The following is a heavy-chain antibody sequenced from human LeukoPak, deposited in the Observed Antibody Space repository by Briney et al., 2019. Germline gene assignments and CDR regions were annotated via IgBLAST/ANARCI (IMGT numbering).Heavy chain of an antibody. V-gene: IGHV1-2*02. D-gene: IGHD2-2*01. CDR1: GYTFTSYD. Sequence: ASVKVSCKASGYTFTSYDINWVRQAPGQGLEWMGWINPNSGGTNYAQKFQGRVTMTRDTSISTAYMELSRLRSDDTAVYYCARVVVTGLEEGDDYYGMDVWGQGTTVTVSS. CDR2: INPNSGGT. CDR3: ARVVVTGLEEGDDYYGMDV. J-gene: IGHJ6*02.